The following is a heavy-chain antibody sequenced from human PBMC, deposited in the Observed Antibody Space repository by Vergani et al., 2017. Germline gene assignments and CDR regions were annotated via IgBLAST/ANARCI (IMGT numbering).Heavy chain of an antibody. CDR1: GGSISSYY. Sequence: QVQLQESGPGLVKPSETLSLTCTVSGGSISSYYWSWIRQPPGKGLEWIGYIYYSGSTNYNPSLKSRVTISVDTSKNQFSLKLSSVTAADTAVYYWARRKSEPQGYAFDIWGQGTMVTVSS. CDR2: IYYSGST. D-gene: IGHD1-26*01. V-gene: IGHV4-59*01. J-gene: IGHJ3*02. CDR3: ARRKSEPQGYAFDI.